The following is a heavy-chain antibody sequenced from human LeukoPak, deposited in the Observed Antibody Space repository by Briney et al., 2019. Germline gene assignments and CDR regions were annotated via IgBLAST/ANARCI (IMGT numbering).Heavy chain of an antibody. J-gene: IGHJ6*02. D-gene: IGHD2-21*01. CDR3: ARVKFPYYYYGMDV. Sequence: KPSGTLSLTCAVYGGSFSGYYWSWIRQPPGKGLEWIGEINHSGSTNYNPSLKSRVTISVDTSKNQFSLKLSSVTAADTAVYYCARVKFPYYYYGMDVWGQGTTVTVSS. CDR2: INHSGST. V-gene: IGHV4-34*01. CDR1: GGSFSGYY.